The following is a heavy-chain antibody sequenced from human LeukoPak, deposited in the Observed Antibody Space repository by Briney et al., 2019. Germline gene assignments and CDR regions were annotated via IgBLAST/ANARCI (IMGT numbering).Heavy chain of an antibody. D-gene: IGHD2-8*01. CDR1: GFTFDDYA. V-gene: IGHV3-9*01. CDR2: ISWNSGSI. CDR3: AKDHCTNGVCEIDY. J-gene: IGHJ4*02. Sequence: GGSLRLSCAASGFTFDDYAMHWVRQAPGKGLEWVSGISWNSGSIGYADSVKGRFTISRDNAKNSLYLQMNSLRAEDTALYYCAKDHCTNGVCEIDYWGQGTLVTVSP.